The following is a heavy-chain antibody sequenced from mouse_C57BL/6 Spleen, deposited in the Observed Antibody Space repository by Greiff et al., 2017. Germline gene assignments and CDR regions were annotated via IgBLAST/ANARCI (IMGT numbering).Heavy chain of an antibody. CDR2: IDPETGGT. CDR1: GYTFTDYE. V-gene: IGHV1-15*01. J-gene: IGHJ2*01. Sequence: QVQLQQSGAELVRPGASVTLSCKASGYTFTDYEMHWVKQTPVHGLEWIGAIDPETGGTAYNQKFKGKAILTADKSSSTAYMELRSLTSEDSAVYYCTRDEVITTVVVDYWGQGTTLTVSS. D-gene: IGHD1-1*01. CDR3: TRDEVITTVVVDY.